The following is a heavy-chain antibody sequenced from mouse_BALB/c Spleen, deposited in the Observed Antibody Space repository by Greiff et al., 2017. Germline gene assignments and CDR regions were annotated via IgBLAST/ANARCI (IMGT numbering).Heavy chain of an antibody. Sequence: VKLMESGAELVKPGASVKLSCKASGYTFTSYYMYWVKQRPGQGLEWIGEINPSNGGTNFNEKFKSKATLTVDKSSSTAYMQLSSLTSEDSAVYYCTIITTVVAGYYAMDYWGQGTSVTVSS. CDR1: GYTFTSYY. J-gene: IGHJ4*01. CDR3: TIITTVVAGYYAMDY. D-gene: IGHD1-1*01. V-gene: IGHV1S81*02. CDR2: INPSNGGT.